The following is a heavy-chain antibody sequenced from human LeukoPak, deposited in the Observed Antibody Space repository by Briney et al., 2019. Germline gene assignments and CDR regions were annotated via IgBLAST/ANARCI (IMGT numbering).Heavy chain of an antibody. CDR1: GYTFTSNG. V-gene: IGHV1-18*01. CDR3: ARGRIVGATPGGVTPTDY. CDR2: IRAYNGNT. D-gene: IGHD1-26*01. J-gene: IGHJ4*02. Sequence: GASVTVSCTASGYTFTSNGICWVRQAPGQGLEWMGWIRAYNGNTNYAQKLQGRVTMSTDTSTSTAYMALRLQRSDHTAVYSCARGRIVGATPGGVTPTDYWGQGTLVTVSS.